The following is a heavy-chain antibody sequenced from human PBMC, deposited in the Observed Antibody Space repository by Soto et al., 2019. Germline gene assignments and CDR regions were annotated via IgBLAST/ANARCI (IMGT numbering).Heavy chain of an antibody. J-gene: IGHJ6*02. CDR2: IYRGDSDT. D-gene: IGHD6-13*01. CDR3: AGRLNSVAAAGSPNYYYYYGMDV. CDR1: GYSFTSYW. V-gene: IGHV5-51*01. Sequence: GESLGISCKGSGYSFTSYWIGWVRQMPGKGLEWMGIIYRGDSDTRYSPSFQGQVTISADKSISTAYLQWSSLKASDTAMYYCAGRLNSVAAAGSPNYYYYYGMDVWGQGTTVTVSS.